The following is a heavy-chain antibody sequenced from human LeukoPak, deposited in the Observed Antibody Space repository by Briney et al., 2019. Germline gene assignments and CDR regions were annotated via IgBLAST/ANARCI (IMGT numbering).Heavy chain of an antibody. Sequence: GGSLRLSCAASGFTFSSYWMHWVRQAPGKGLVWVSRINSDGSSTSYADSVKGRFTISRDNAKNTLYLQMNSLRAEDTAVYYCAKDAPLGYYGSGSYIDPWGQGTLVTVSS. CDR3: AKDAPLGYYGSGSYIDP. V-gene: IGHV3-74*01. J-gene: IGHJ5*02. CDR2: INSDGSST. CDR1: GFTFSSYW. D-gene: IGHD3-10*01.